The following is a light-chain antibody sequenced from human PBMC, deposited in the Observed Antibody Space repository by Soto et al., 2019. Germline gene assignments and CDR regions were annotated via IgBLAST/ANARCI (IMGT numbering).Light chain of an antibody. V-gene: IGLV2-8*01. CDR1: SSDVGEENY. CDR2: EVS. CDR3: SSFAGSPVV. Sequence: QSALTQPPSASGSPGQSVTITCSGISSDVGEENYVSWYQQHPGKVPKLILYEVSKRPSGVPDRFSGSRSGNTASLTVSGLQAEDEADYYCSSFAGSPVVFGGGTKVTVL. J-gene: IGLJ2*01.